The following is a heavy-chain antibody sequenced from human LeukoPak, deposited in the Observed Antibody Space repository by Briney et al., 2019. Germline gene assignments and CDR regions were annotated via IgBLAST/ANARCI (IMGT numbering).Heavy chain of an antibody. CDR2: IYYSSST. CDR3: ATGGSSYAFDI. Sequence: SETLTLPCTVSGGSISSYYWIWIRQPPGRGLEWIGYIYYSSSTNYNPSLKSRVTISVDTSKNQCSLKLSAVTAADTAVYYCATGGSSYAFDIWGQGTMVTVSS. CDR1: GGSISSYY. D-gene: IGHD2-15*01. J-gene: IGHJ3*02. V-gene: IGHV4-59*01.